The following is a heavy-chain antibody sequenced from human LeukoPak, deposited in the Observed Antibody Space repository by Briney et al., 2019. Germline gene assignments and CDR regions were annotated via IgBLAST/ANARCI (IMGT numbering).Heavy chain of an antibody. Sequence: SETLSLTCAVYGGSFSGYYWSWIRQPPGKGLEWIGEINHSGSTNYNPSLKSRVTISVDTSKNQFSLKLSSVTAADTAVYYCASRVLLWFGELGSCFDYWGQGTLVTVSS. CDR1: GGSFSGYY. CDR2: INHSGST. V-gene: IGHV4-34*01. D-gene: IGHD3-10*01. CDR3: ASRVLLWFGELGSCFDY. J-gene: IGHJ4*02.